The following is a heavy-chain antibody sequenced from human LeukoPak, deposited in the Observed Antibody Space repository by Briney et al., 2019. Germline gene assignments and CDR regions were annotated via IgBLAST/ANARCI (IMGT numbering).Heavy chain of an antibody. CDR1: GYTFTGYY. D-gene: IGHD3-9*01. J-gene: IGHJ3*02. CDR3: ARLRNDILTGYQDDAFDI. Sequence: ASVKVSCKASGYTFTGYYMHWVRQAPGQGLEWMGWINPNSGGTNYAQKFQGRVTMTRDTSISTAYMELSRLRSDDTAVYYCARLRNDILTGYQDDAFDIWGQGTMVTVSS. V-gene: IGHV1-2*02. CDR2: INPNSGGT.